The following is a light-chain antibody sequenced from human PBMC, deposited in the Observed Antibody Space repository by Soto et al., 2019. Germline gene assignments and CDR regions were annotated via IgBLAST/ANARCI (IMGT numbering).Light chain of an antibody. Sequence: DIQMTQSPSTLSASVGDRVTITCRASQSINSWLAWYEQKSGKAPKLLIYKASSLESGVGSWFSVSASGTEFTLTISSLQPDDFATYYCQQYNNYSPWTFGQGAKVEIK. V-gene: IGKV1-5*03. CDR3: QQYNNYSPWT. CDR2: KAS. J-gene: IGKJ1*01. CDR1: QSINSW.